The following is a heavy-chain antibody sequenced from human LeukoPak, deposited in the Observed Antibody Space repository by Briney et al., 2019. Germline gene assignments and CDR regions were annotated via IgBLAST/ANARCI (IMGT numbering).Heavy chain of an antibody. D-gene: IGHD4-23*01. J-gene: IGHJ4*02. CDR3: ARDLYGGTGRDY. V-gene: IGHV3-21*01. CDR2: IIIFITYI. CDR1: GFTFNSYS. Sequence: GXSLRLSCAASGFTFNSYSMNWVRQAPGKGVEWVLSIIIFITYIYYAHSVKCRFTISRDNAKNSLYLQMNSLRAEGTAVYYCARDLYGGTGRDYWGQGTLVTVSS.